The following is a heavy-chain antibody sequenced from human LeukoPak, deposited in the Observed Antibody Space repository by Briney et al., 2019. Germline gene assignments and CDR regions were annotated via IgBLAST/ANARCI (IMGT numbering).Heavy chain of an antibody. D-gene: IGHD3-22*01. J-gene: IGHJ1*01. Sequence: GGSLRLSCAASGFTFDDYGMSWVRQGPGKGLEWVSGISWNGGGTVYADSVKGRFTISRDNAKNSLYLQMNSLRAEDTAVYYCARYDYYDSSGYKIAEYFQHWGQGTLVTVSS. V-gene: IGHV3-20*04. CDR1: GFTFDDYG. CDR2: ISWNGGGT. CDR3: ARYDYYDSSGYKIAEYFQH.